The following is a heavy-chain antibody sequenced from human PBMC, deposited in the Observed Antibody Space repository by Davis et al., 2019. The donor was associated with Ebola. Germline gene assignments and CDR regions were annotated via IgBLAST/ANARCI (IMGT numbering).Heavy chain of an antibody. D-gene: IGHD2-2*01. V-gene: IGHV3-53*01. CDR3: ARGVLDYCSSTSCYLSLNTEFFDY. J-gene: IGHJ4*02. CDR2: IYSGGNT. CDR1: GFTVSSKY. Sequence: GGSLRLSCAASGFTVSSKYMSWVRQAPGKGLEWVSVIYSGGNTYYADSVKGRFTISRDNFKNTVYLQMNSLRAEDTAVYYCARGVLDYCSSTSCYLSLNTEFFDYWGQGTLVTVSS.